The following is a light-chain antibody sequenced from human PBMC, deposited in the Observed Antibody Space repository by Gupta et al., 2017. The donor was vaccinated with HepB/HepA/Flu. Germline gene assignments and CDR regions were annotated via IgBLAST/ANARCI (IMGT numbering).Light chain of an antibody. CDR1: SSNIGTNY. CDR3: AAWDDSLSGPV. CDR2: RNN. J-gene: IGLJ7*01. V-gene: IGLV1-47*01. Sequence: QSVLTQPPSASGTPGQRVTISCSGSSSNIGTNYVYWYQQLPGTAPKVLIYRNNQRLSGVPERFSGSKSGPPAPLAISGLRAEDEADYYFAAWDDSLSGPVFGGGTQLTVL.